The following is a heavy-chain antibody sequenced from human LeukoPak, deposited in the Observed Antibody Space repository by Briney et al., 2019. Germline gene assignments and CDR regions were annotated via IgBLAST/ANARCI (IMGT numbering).Heavy chain of an antibody. CDR2: IYYSGST. V-gene: IGHV4-39*07. Sequence: SETLSLTCTVSGGSISSSSYYWGWIRQPPGKGLEWIGSIYYSGSTYYNPSLKSRVTISVDTSKNQFSLKLSSVTAADTAVYYCARVRGYSSSLVDYWGQGTLVTVSS. CDR1: GGSISSSSYY. CDR3: ARVRGYSSSLVDY. J-gene: IGHJ4*02. D-gene: IGHD6-13*01.